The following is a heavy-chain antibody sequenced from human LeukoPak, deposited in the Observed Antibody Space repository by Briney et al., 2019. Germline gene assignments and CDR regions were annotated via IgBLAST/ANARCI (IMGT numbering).Heavy chain of an antibody. V-gene: IGHV4-59*01. D-gene: IGHD3-3*01. J-gene: IGHJ4*02. Sequence: ASETLSLTCTVSGGSISSYYWSWIRQPPGKGLEWIGYIYYSGSTNYNPSLKSRVTISVDTSKNQFSLKLSSVTAADTAVYYCARAAGVVPYYFDYWGQGTLVTVSS. CDR2: IYYSGST. CDR3: ARAAGVVPYYFDY. CDR1: GGSISSYY.